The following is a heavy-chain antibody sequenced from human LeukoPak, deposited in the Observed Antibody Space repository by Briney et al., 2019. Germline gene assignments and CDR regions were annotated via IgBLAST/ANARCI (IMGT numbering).Heavy chain of an antibody. CDR2: ISSGGST. CDR1: TFTVSTNY. CDR3: ARDGGGYCNSSSCYGGAFDI. J-gene: IGHJ3*02. Sequence: GGSLRLSCAASTFTVSTNYMSWVRQAAGNGLEWVSLISSGGSTYYADSVKGRFTISRDNSRNTLYLQMNSLRAEDTAVYYCARDGGGYCNSSSCYGGAFDIWGQGTMVTVSS. D-gene: IGHD2-2*01. V-gene: IGHV3-53*01.